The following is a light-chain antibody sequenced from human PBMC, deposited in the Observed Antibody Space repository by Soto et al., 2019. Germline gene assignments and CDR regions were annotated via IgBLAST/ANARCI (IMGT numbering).Light chain of an antibody. CDR2: GNN. V-gene: IGLV1-40*01. J-gene: IGLJ3*02. CDR3: QSYDSSLTSWV. CDR1: SSNIGAGYD. Sequence: QSVLTQPPSVSGAPGQRVTISCTGSSSNIGAGYDVHWYQQLPGAAPKLLIYGNNNRPSGFPDRFSGSKSGTSASLAITGLQAEDEADYYCQSYDSSLTSWVFGGGTKLTVL.